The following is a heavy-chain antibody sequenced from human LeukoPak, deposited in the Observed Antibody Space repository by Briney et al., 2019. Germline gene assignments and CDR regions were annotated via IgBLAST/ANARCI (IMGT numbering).Heavy chain of an antibody. CDR1: GFSFSSYW. Sequence: AGGSLRLSCAASGFSFSSYWMNWARQAPGKGLEWVANIKQDGSEEYYVDSLKGRFTISRDNAKNSVYLQMNNLRADDTAVYYCARGHYSPWDHCFDYWGQGSLVTVSS. CDR3: ARGHYSPWDHCFDY. J-gene: IGHJ4*02. D-gene: IGHD5-18*01. CDR2: IKQDGSEE. V-gene: IGHV3-7*01.